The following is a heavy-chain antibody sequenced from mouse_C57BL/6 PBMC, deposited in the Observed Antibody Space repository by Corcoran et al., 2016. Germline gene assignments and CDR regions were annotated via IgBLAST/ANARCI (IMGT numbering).Heavy chain of an antibody. V-gene: IGHV1-19*01. D-gene: IGHD2-4*01. CDR2: INPYNGGT. Sequence: EVQLQQSGPVLVKPGASVKMSCKASGYTFTDYYMNWVKQSHGKSLEWIGVINPYNGGTSYNQKFKGKATLTVDKSSSTAYMELNSLTSEDSAVYYCARGGSSTMITTRTYYFDYWGQGTTLTVSS. CDR3: ARGGSSTMITTRTYYFDY. CDR1: GYTFTDYY. J-gene: IGHJ2*01.